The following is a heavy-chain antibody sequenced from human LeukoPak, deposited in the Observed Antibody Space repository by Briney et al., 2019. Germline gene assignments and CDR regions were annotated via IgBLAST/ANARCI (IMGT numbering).Heavy chain of an antibody. CDR3: VRAAAYISGWYGIFDF. J-gene: IGHJ4*02. D-gene: IGHD6-19*01. Sequence: GGSLRLSCAASGFTFSSNDMHWVRQATGKGLEWVSGIGVAGDTYYTDSMKGRFTIARENARHSLYLQMNSLRAGDTAVYYCVRAAAYISGWYGIFDFWGQGTLVTVSS. V-gene: IGHV3-13*01. CDR2: IGVAGDT. CDR1: GFTFSSND.